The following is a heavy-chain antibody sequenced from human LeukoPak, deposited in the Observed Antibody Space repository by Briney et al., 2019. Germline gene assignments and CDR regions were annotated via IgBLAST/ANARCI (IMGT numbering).Heavy chain of an antibody. Sequence: PGGSLRLSCAASGFTFSSYEMNWVRQAPGKGLEWLSYISSSGNTIYYADSVKGRFTISRDNAKNPLYLQMHSLRAEDTAVYYCARGLPPVMKYYFDYWGQGTLVTVSS. V-gene: IGHV3-48*03. D-gene: IGHD4-11*01. CDR1: GFTFSSYE. CDR3: ARGLPPVMKYYFDY. CDR2: ISSSGNTI. J-gene: IGHJ4*02.